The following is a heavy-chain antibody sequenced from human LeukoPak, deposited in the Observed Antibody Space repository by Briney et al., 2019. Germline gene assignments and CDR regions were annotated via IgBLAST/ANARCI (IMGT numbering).Heavy chain of an antibody. V-gene: IGHV4-39*07. D-gene: IGHD5-18*01. CDR3: ARVPGRAFNYSYGYWVFDY. CDR2: INHSGST. J-gene: IGHJ4*02. CDR1: GASVSSGSYY. Sequence: SETLSLTCTVSGASVSSGSYYWSWIRQPPGKGLEWIGEINHSGSTNYNPSLKSRVTISVDTSKNQFSLKLSSVTAADTAVYYCARVPGRAFNYSYGYWVFDYWGQGTLVTVSS.